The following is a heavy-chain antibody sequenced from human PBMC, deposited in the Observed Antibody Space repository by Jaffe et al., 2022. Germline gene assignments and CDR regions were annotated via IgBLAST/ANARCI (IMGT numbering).Heavy chain of an antibody. CDR1: GGSISSGSYY. CDR2: IYTSGST. CDR3: AREGDDYGDYPAIGAFDI. J-gene: IGHJ3*02. V-gene: IGHV4-61*02. D-gene: IGHD4-17*01. Sequence: QVQLQESGPGLVKPSQTLSLTCTVSGGSISSGSYYWSWIRQPAGKGLEWIGRIYTSGSTNYNPSLKSRVTISVDTSKNQFSLKLSSVTAADTAVYYCAREGDDYGDYPAIGAFDIWGQGTMVTVSS.